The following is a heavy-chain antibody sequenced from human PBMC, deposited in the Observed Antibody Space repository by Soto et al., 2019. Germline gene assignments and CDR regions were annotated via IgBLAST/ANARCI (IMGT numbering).Heavy chain of an antibody. CDR3: AREGDVLTGYGFDY. CDR2: LYYSGST. J-gene: IGHJ4*02. Sequence: SETLSLTCTVSGGSLSSYYWSWIRQPPGKGLEWIGYLYYSGSTNYNPSLKSRVTISIDTSKNQFSLKLSSVTAADTAVYYCAREGDVLTGYGFDYWGQGTLVTSPQ. CDR1: GGSLSSYY. D-gene: IGHD3-9*01. V-gene: IGHV4-59*01.